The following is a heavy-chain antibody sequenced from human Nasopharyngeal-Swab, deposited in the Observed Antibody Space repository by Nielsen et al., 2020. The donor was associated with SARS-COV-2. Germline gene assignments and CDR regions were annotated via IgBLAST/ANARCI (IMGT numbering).Heavy chain of an antibody. CDR3: ARDRLSTLTTYWNWFDP. D-gene: IGHD4-11*01. Sequence: SLKISCSASGFTFSSYSMNWVRQAPGKGLEWVSYISSSSSTIYYADSVMGRFIISRYNAKNSLYLQMNSLRAEDTSVSYCARDRLSTLTTYWNWFDPWGHGTLVTVSS. V-gene: IGHV3-48*04. CDR1: GFTFSSYS. CDR2: ISSSSSTI. J-gene: IGHJ5*02.